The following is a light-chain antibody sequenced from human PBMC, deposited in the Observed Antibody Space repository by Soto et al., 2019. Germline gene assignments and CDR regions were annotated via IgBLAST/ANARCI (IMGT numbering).Light chain of an antibody. CDR1: QSVTSNY. CDR2: DAS. Sequence: EIVLTQSAGTLSLSTGERATLSCRASQSVTSNYLAWYQQKPGQAPRLLIYDASNRATGTPARFSGSGSGTDFTLTISSLEPEDFAVYYCQQRNNWPWTFGQRTKVDI. J-gene: IGKJ1*01. CDR3: QQRNNWPWT. V-gene: IGKV3-11*01.